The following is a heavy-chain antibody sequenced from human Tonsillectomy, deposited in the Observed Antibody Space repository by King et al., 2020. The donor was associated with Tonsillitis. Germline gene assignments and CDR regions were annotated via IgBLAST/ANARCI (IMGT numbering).Heavy chain of an antibody. Sequence: VQLVESGGGVVQPGGSLRLSCAASGFTFSSFWMTWFRQAPGKGLEWVANINQDGSEKYYVDSVKGRFTISRDNAKNSLYLQMNSLRAEDTAVYYCARPQRDSGYRFYHDCLGQGTLVTVSS. V-gene: IGHV3-7*03. CDR2: INQDGSEK. J-gene: IGHJ4*02. CDR3: ARPQRDSGYRFYHDC. CDR1: GFTFSSFW. D-gene: IGHD5/OR15-5a*01.